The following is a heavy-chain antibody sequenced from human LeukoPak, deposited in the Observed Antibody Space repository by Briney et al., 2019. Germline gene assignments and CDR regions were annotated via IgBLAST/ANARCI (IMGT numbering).Heavy chain of an antibody. CDR1: GFTVSSNY. Sequence: PGGSLRLSCAASGFTVSSNYMSWVRQAPGKGLEWVSVIYSGGSTYFSDSVKGRFTISRDNSKNTLYLQMNSPRAEDTAVYYCARDQLGEPGYSSGWPNSPYYYYYGMDVWGQGTTVTVSS. CDR3: ARDQLGEPGYSSGWPNSPYYYYYGMDV. J-gene: IGHJ6*02. V-gene: IGHV3-66*01. CDR2: IYSGGST. D-gene: IGHD6-19*01.